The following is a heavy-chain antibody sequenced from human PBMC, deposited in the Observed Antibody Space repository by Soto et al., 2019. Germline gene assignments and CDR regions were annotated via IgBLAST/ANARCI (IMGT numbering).Heavy chain of an antibody. J-gene: IGHJ6*02. V-gene: IGHV3-23*01. CDR3: AKSHAYGDSGINPDYGMDV. Sequence: EVQLLESGGGLVQPGGSLRLSCAASGFTFSSYAMSWVRQAPGKGLEWVSAISGSGGSTYYADSVKGRFTISRDNSKNTLYLQMNSLSAEDTAVYYCAKSHAYGDSGINPDYGMDVWGQGTTVTVSS. CDR1: GFTFSSYA. D-gene: IGHD4-17*01. CDR2: ISGSGGST.